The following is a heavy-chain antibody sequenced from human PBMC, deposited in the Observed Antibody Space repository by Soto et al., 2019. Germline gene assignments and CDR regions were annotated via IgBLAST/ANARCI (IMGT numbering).Heavy chain of an antibody. Sequence: GGSLRLSCVASGFTFSSSRMNWVRQAPGKGLEWVSFISSSSDYMYYADSVKGRFTVSRDNAKNSLYLQMDSLRAEDTAVYYCARDGITMIRGITVFDFWGQGTLVTVSS. D-gene: IGHD3-10*01. J-gene: IGHJ4*02. V-gene: IGHV3-21*01. CDR3: ARDGITMIRGITVFDF. CDR2: ISSSSDYM. CDR1: GFTFSSSR.